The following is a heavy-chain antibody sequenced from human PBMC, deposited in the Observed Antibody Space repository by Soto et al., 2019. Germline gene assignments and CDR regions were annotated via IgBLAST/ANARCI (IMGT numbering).Heavy chain of an antibody. J-gene: IGHJ4*02. CDR2: FHFGGST. Sequence: QLQLQESGPGLVKPSETLSLTCTVSGDSVSSSSYYWGWIRQPPGKGLGWIGSFHFGGSTYYNPYLKSRVTISVDTSKNQFSLKLTSVTAADTAVYYCATMYSGLDYWGQGTLVTVSS. V-gene: IGHV4-39*01. CDR3: ATMYSGLDY. CDR1: GDSVSSSSYY. D-gene: IGHD6-13*01.